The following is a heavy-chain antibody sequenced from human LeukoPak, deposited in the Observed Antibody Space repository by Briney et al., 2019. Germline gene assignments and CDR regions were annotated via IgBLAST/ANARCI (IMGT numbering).Heavy chain of an antibody. D-gene: IGHD3-10*01. Sequence: SETLSLTCTVSGGSISSYYWSWIRQPPGKGLEWIGFIYYSGSTNYNPSLKSRVTISVDTSKNQFFLNLRSVTAADTAVYYCARVWSWFGEYYFDYWGQGTLVTVSS. J-gene: IGHJ4*02. CDR3: ARVWSWFGEYYFDY. CDR1: GGSISSYY. CDR2: IYYSGST. V-gene: IGHV4-59*01.